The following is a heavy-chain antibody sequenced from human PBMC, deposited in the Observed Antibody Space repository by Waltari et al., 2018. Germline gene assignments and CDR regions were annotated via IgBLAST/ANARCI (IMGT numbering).Heavy chain of an antibody. CDR2: FNPDSGGT. J-gene: IGHJ4*02. V-gene: IGHV1-2*02. CDR1: GYTFTGYY. CDR3: ARVGMAVTTPFDY. D-gene: IGHD4-4*01. Sequence: QVQLVQSGAEVKKPGASVKVSCKASGYTFTGYYMHWVRQAPGQGLEWKGLFNPDSGGTNDAQKFQGRVTIPRDTSISTAYMELSRLRSDDTAVYYCARVGMAVTTPFDYWGQGTLVTVSS.